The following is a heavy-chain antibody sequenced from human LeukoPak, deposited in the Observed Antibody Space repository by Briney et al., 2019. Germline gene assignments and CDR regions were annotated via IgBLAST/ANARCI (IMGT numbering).Heavy chain of an antibody. J-gene: IGHJ4*02. V-gene: IGHV1-69*04. CDR2: IIPILGIA. Sequence: PGASVKVSCKASGGTFSSYAISWVRQAPGQGLEWMGRIIPILGIANYAQKFQGRVTITADKSTSTAYMELSSPKSEDTAVYYCARSYSQPNYFDNWGQGTLVTVSS. D-gene: IGHD5-18*01. CDR1: GGTFSSYA. CDR3: ARSYSQPNYFDN.